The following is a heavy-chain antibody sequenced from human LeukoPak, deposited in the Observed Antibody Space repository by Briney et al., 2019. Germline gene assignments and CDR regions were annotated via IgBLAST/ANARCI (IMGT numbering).Heavy chain of an antibody. CDR2: ISSSGSTL. V-gene: IGHV3-11*01. CDR3: ARTRRIAAAGDYDY. CDR1: GFTFSDYY. D-gene: IGHD6-13*01. J-gene: IGHJ4*02. Sequence: GGSLRLSCAASGFTFSDYYMSWIRQAPGKGLEWVSYISSSGSTLYYADSVKGRFTISRDNAKNSLYLQMNSLRAEDTAVYYCARTRRIAAAGDYDYWGQGTLVTVSS.